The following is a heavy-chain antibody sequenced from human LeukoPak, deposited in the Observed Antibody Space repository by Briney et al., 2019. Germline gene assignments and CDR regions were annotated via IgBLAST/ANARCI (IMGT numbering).Heavy chain of an antibody. V-gene: IGHV4-38-2*01. CDR2: IYHSGST. D-gene: IGHD3-3*01. J-gene: IGHJ4*02. Sequence: SETLSLTCAVSGYSISSGHYWGWIRQPPGKGLGWIGSIYHSGSTCYNPPLKSRVTISVDSTKNQFPTQLFVVAVAATAFSSCARQNFWSGYSDYWGQGTLVTVSS. CDR1: GYSISSGHY. CDR3: ARQNFWSGYSDY.